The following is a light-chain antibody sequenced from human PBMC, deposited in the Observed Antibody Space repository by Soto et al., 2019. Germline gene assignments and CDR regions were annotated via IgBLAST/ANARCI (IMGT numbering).Light chain of an antibody. CDR1: QNVNSNY. CDR2: GAS. CDR3: QHYGNSPLT. Sequence: DIVLTQSPATLSLSPGERVTLSCRARQNVNSNYLAWYQQKPGQAPRLLVYGASSRATGIPERFSGSVSETDFTLSISRLEPEDFAVYYCQHYGNSPLTFGQGTRLEI. J-gene: IGKJ5*01. V-gene: IGKV3-20*01.